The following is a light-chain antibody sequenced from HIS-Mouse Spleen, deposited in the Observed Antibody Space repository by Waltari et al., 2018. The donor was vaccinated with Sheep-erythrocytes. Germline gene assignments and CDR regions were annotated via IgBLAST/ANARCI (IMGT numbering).Light chain of an antibody. CDR1: QSVSSSY. Sequence: EIVLTQSPGTLSLSPGERATLSCRASQSVSSSYLAWYQQKPGQATRLRIYGASSRATGIPDRFIGSGSGTDFTLTISRLEPEDFAVYYCQQYGSSPLFTFGPGTKVDIK. V-gene: IGKV3-20*01. CDR2: GAS. CDR3: QQYGSSPLFT. J-gene: IGKJ3*01.